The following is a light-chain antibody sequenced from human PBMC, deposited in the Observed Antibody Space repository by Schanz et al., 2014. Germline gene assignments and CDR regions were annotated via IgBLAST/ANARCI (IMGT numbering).Light chain of an antibody. Sequence: QSVLTQPPSVSGAPGQRLTISCSGSSSNIGAGKYVNWYRQFPGTAPKLLIYDDTNRPSGVPDRFSGSKSGASASLAITGLQAEDEADYYCAAWDDSLSAWVFGGGTKLTVL. CDR1: SSNIGAGKY. J-gene: IGLJ3*02. CDR2: DDT. V-gene: IGLV1-40*01. CDR3: AAWDDSLSAWV.